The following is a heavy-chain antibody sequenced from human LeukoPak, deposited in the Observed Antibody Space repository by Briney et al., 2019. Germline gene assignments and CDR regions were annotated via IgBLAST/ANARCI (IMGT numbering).Heavy chain of an antibody. CDR1: GFTFDDYA. CDR2: ISWNSGSI. Sequence: GRSLRLSCAASGFTFDDYAMHWVRQAPGKGLEWVSGISWNSGSIGYADSVKGRFTISRDNAKNSLYLQMNSLRAEDTAVYYCAKGKINHEGAFDIWGQGTLVIVSS. CDR3: AKGKINHEGAFDI. V-gene: IGHV3-9*01. J-gene: IGHJ3*02.